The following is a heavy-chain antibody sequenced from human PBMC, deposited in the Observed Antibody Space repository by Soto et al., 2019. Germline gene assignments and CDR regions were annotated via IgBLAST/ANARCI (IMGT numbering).Heavy chain of an antibody. V-gene: IGHV4-31*03. CDR1: GGSISRPGYY. CDR2: ISYSGNS. CDR3: ARLRRDGSGFPDL. J-gene: IGHJ5*02. D-gene: IGHD3-22*01. Sequence: QMQLQESGPGLVKPSQTLSLICSVSGGSISRPGYYWAWIRQHPARGLEWIGSISYSGNSNHNPSLQSRLILSVDTSQNRFSLRLNSVTAADTAVYYCARLRRDGSGFPDLWGQGARVTVSS.